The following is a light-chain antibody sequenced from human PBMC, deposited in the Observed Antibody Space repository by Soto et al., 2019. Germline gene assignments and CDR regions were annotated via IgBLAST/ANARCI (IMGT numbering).Light chain of an antibody. V-gene: IGKV1-5*01. CDR2: DAS. Sequence: DIPMTQSPYTLSPSVGDRVSITCRASQSISGWLAWYQQKPGKAPKLLIYDASSLESGVPSRFSGSGSGTEFSLPISRLQPDDFATYYCQQYNSYSVNAFGQGTKVEIK. CDR1: QSISGW. J-gene: IGKJ2*01. CDR3: QQYNSYSVNA.